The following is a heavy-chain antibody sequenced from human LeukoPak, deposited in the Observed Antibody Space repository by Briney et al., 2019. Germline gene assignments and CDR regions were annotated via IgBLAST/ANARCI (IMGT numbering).Heavy chain of an antibody. V-gene: IGHV4-34*01. D-gene: IGHD3-22*01. J-gene: IGHJ4*02. CDR3: ARGCQSSGYYYYFDY. CDR2: INHSGST. CDR1: GGSFSGYY. Sequence: PSETPSLTCAVYGGSFSGYYWSWLRQPPGKGLEWIGEINHSGSTNYNPSLKSRVTISVDTSKNQFSLKLSSVTAADTAVYYCARGCQSSGYYYYFDYWGQGTLVTVSS.